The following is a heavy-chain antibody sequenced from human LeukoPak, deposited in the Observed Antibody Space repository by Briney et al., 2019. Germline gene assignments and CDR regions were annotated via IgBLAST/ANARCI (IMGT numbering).Heavy chain of an antibody. CDR2: INHSGST. CDR3: ARATVDSSGYYYVFHFDY. V-gene: IGHV4-34*01. Sequence: SETLSLTCAVYGGSFSGYYWSWIRQPPGKGLEWIGEINHSGSTNYIPSLKSRVTMSVDTSKNQFSLKLSSVTAADTAVYYCARATVDSSGYYYVFHFDYWGQGTLVTVSS. CDR1: GGSFSGYY. D-gene: IGHD3-22*01. J-gene: IGHJ4*02.